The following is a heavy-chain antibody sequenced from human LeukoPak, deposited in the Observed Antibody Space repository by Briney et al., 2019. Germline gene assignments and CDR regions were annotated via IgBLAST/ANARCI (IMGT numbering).Heavy chain of an antibody. CDR1: GYTFTGYY. CDR2: INPNSGNT. Sequence: ASVKVSCKASGYTFTGYYMHWVRQAPGQGLEWMGWINPNSGNTNYAQKLQGRVTMTTDTSTSTAYMELRSLRSDDTAVYYCARAPAATLDWFDPWGQGTLVTVSS. J-gene: IGHJ5*02. V-gene: IGHV1-18*04. D-gene: IGHD2-2*01. CDR3: ARAPAATLDWFDP.